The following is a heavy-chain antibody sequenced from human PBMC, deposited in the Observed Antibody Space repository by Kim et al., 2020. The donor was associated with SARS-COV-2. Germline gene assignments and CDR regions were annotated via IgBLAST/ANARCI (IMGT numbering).Heavy chain of an antibody. Sequence: SETLSLTCIVTGGSISTYFWSWIRQPAGKGLEWIGRIYTSETTNYKPSLRSRVTMSLDTSKNQFSLKLSSVTAADTAVYYCAREGVADMGRGFDYWGQGTLVTVSS. CDR1: GGSISTYF. CDR3: AREGVADMGRGFDY. D-gene: IGHD6-19*01. CDR2: IYTSETT. J-gene: IGHJ4*02. V-gene: IGHV4-4*07.